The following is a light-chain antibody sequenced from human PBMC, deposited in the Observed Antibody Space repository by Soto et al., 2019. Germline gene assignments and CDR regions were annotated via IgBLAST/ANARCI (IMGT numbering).Light chain of an antibody. CDR3: SAYTARSTLV. V-gene: IGLV1-44*01. CDR2: EVR. CDR1: TSDIGSNT. Sequence: QSVLTQPPSASGTPGQKVTISCSGATSDIGSNTIHWYRHLPGSGPKLIIYEVRNRPSGISSRFSGSRSGNTASLTISGLQSEDEGDYYCSAYTARSTLVFGGGTKVTVL. J-gene: IGLJ3*02.